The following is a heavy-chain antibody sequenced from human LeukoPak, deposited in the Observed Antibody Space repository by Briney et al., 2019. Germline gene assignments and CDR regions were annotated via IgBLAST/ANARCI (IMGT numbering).Heavy chain of an antibody. Sequence: GGSLRLSCAASGFTFSSYAMHWVRQAPGKGLEWVALISYDGSNKYYADSVKGRFTISRDNPKNTLYLQMNSLRAEDTAVYYCAKDDTMIVVGYFDYWGQGTLVTVSS. J-gene: IGHJ4*02. CDR2: ISYDGSNK. D-gene: IGHD3-22*01. CDR3: AKDDTMIVVGYFDY. CDR1: GFTFSSYA. V-gene: IGHV3-30-3*01.